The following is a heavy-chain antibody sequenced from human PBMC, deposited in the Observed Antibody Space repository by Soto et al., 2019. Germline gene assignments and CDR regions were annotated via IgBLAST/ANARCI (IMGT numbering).Heavy chain of an antibody. J-gene: IGHJ3*02. CDR1: GGSISSYY. CDR2: IYYSGST. V-gene: IGHV4-59*01. D-gene: IGHD3-10*01. Sequence: QVQLQESGPGLVKPSETLSLTCTVSGGSISSYYWSWIRQPPGKGLEWIGYIYYSGSTNYNPSLKSRVTISVDTSKNQFSLKLSSVTAADTAVYYCARFTARGAFDIWGQGTMVTVSS. CDR3: ARFTARGAFDI.